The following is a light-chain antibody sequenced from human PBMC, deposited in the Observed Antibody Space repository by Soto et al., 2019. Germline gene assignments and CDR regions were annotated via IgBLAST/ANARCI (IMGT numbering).Light chain of an antibody. CDR2: AAS. J-gene: IGKJ1*01. CDR1: QGIYTY. Sequence: DIQLTQSPSFLSASVGDRVTITCRASQGIYTYLAWYQQKPGKAPELLIYAASTLQSGVPSRFSGSGSGTEFTLTISSLQPEDFATYCCLHLNSYPWTFGQGTKVEIK. CDR3: LHLNSYPWT. V-gene: IGKV1-9*01.